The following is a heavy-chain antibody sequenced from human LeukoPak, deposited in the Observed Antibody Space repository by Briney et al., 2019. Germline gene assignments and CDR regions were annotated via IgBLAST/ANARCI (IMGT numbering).Heavy chain of an antibody. D-gene: IGHD2-15*01. V-gene: IGHV3-9*01. CDR1: GFTFDGYA. CDR2: ISWNSGSI. CDR3: AKGGSGDAFDI. Sequence: GGSLRLSCAASGFTFDGYAMHWVRQAPGKGLEWVSGISWNSGSIGYADSVKGRFTISRDNAKNSLYLQMNSLRPEDTALYYCAKGGSGDAFDIWGQGTMVTVSS. J-gene: IGHJ3*02.